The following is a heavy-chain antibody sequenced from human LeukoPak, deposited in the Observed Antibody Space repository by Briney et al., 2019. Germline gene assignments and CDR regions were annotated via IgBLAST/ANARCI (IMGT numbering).Heavy chain of an antibody. CDR3: ARNYRRGYCSGGSCYSRDYYYYMDV. Sequence: ASVKVSCKASGYTFTSYGISWVRQAPGQGLEWMGWISAYNGNTNYAQKLQGRVTMTTDTSTSTAYMELRRLRSDDTAVYYCARNYRRGYCSGGSCYSRDYYYYMDVWGKGTTVTVSS. V-gene: IGHV1-18*01. CDR1: GYTFTSYG. D-gene: IGHD2-15*01. J-gene: IGHJ6*03. CDR2: ISAYNGNT.